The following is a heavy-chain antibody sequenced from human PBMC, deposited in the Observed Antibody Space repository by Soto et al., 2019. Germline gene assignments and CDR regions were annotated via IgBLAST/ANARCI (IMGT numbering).Heavy chain of an antibody. D-gene: IGHD2-21*01. Sequence: EEQLVESGGGLVRPGGSLRLSCAVSGFSVSTNFMNWVRQAPGKEPQWVAVLYPGPGTYYADSVKGRFIISRDVSTNTLFLHLTTMRAEDTAVYYCARQCGGDCSNAFPLWGQGTMVTVSS. CDR3: ARQCGGDCSNAFPL. V-gene: IGHV3-66*04. CDR2: LYPGPGT. CDR1: GFSVSTNF. J-gene: IGHJ3*01.